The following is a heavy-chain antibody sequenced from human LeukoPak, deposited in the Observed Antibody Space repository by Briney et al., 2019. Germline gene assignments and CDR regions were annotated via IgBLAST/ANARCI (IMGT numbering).Heavy chain of an antibody. CDR3: VTESGESGTYENSGNDACAF. CDR1: GFTFNIYP. D-gene: IGHD1-26*01. Sequence: GGSLRLSCAASGFTFNIYPMHWVRQAPGKGLEWLSPISSDASDKYYADSVKVRLTISRYNSRNTLYLQMQSLTPDDTAVYYCVTESGESGTYENSGNDACAFWGQGTVFTVSS. J-gene: IGHJ3*01. CDR2: ISSDASDK. V-gene: IGHV3-30*04.